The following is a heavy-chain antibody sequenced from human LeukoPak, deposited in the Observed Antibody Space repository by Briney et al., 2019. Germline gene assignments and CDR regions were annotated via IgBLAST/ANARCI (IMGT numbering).Heavy chain of an antibody. J-gene: IGHJ4*02. V-gene: IGHV1-24*01. CDR2: FYPEDGET. CDR3: ATGPYYYDSSGYYYELGY. Sequence: ASVKVSFKVSGYTLTELSMHWVRQAPGKGLEWMGGFYPEDGETIYAQKFQGRVTMTEDTSTDTAYMELSSLRSEDTAVYYCATGPYYYDSSGYYYELGYWGQGTLVTVSS. D-gene: IGHD3-22*01. CDR1: GYTLTELS.